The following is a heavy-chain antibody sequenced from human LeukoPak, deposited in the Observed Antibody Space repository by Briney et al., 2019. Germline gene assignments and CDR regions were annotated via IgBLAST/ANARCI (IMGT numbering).Heavy chain of an antibody. CDR2: MNPNSGNT. V-gene: IGHV1-8*01. D-gene: IGHD3-10*01. CDR1: GYTFTSYD. CDR3: ARSSITMVRGVKRWFDP. J-gene: IGHJ5*02. Sequence: ASVKVSCKASGYTFTSYDINWVRQATGQGLEWMGWMNPNSGNTGYAQKFQGRVTMTRNASISTAYMELSSLRSEDTAVYYCARSSITMVRGVKRWFDPWGQGTPVTVSS.